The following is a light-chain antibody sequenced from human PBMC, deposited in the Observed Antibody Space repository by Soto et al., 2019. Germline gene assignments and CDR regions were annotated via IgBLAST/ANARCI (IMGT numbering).Light chain of an antibody. CDR2: GAS. CDR1: QDINSY. Sequence: DVQLTQSPSFLSASVGDRVTITCRASQDINSYLAWYQQKPGKAPKLLIYGASRLQNGVPSRFSGSGSGTGFTPTVSRLQPEDSATYSCQQLNSYPTLGAWTKVEI. CDR3: QQLNSYPT. J-gene: IGKJ4*01. V-gene: IGKV1-9*01.